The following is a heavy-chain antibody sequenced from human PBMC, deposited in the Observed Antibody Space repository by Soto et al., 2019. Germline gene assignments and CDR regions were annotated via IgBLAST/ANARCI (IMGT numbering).Heavy chain of an antibody. CDR2: IYYSGST. J-gene: IGHJ4*02. CDR3: ARGYSSSWYFDY. D-gene: IGHD6-13*01. Sequence: SETLSLTCTVSGGSISSYYWSWIRQPPGKGLEWIGYIYYSGSTNYNPSLKSRVTISVDTSKNQFSLKMSSVSAADTAMYYCARGYSSSWYFDYWGQGALVTVSS. CDR1: GGSISSYY. V-gene: IGHV4-59*01.